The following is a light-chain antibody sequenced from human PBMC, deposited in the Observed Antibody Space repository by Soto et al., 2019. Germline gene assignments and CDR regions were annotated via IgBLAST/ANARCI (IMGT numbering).Light chain of an antibody. Sequence: RVMTQSPDTLSVSPGERATLSCRASETVRSNLAWYQQKPGQAPRLLIYAASTRATGIPARFIGNGSGTEFTLTIRSLQSGDFAVYYCQQYDKWPLTFGGGTKVDIK. V-gene: IGKV3D-15*01. CDR2: AAS. CDR3: QQYDKWPLT. J-gene: IGKJ4*01. CDR1: ETVRSN.